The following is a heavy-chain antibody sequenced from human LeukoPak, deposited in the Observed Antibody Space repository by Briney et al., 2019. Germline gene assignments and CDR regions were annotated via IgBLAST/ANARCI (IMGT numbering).Heavy chain of an antibody. J-gene: IGHJ4*02. CDR3: ARVWSSGYTKDY. CDR1: GFTFSSYS. Sequence: PGGSLRLSCAASGFTFSSYSIDWVRQAPGKGLEWLSYISGSSSTIYYADSVKGRFTISRDNAKNSVYLQMNSLRAEDTAVYYCARVWSSGYTKDYWGQGTLVTVSS. D-gene: IGHD3-22*01. V-gene: IGHV3-48*04. CDR2: ISGSSSTI.